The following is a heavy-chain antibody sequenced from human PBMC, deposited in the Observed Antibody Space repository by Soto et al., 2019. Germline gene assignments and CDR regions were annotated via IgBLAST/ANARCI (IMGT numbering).Heavy chain of an antibody. CDR3: ARVARLYCTNGVCYPGYYGMDV. CDR1: GGSFSGYY. J-gene: IGHJ6*02. V-gene: IGHV4-34*01. CDR2: INHSGST. Sequence: SETLSLTCAVYGGSFSGYYWSWIRQPPGKGLEWIGEINHSGSTNYNPSLKSRVTISVDTSKNQFSLKLSSVTAADTAVYYCARVARLYCTNGVCYPGYYGMDVWGQGTTVTVSS. D-gene: IGHD2-8*01.